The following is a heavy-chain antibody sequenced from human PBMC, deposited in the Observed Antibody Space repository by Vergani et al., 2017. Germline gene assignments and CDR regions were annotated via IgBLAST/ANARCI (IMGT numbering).Heavy chain of an antibody. CDR1: GGSISSSSYY. Sequence: QLQLQESGPGLVKPSETLSLTCTVSGGSISSSSYYWGWIRQPPGKGLEWIGDIYYSGNTYYNPSLKSRVTISVDTSKKQFSLKLSSVTAADTAVYYCARCIRDYFDYWGQGTLVTVSS. CDR3: ARCIRDYFDY. J-gene: IGHJ4*02. CDR2: IYYSGNT. V-gene: IGHV4-39*01. D-gene: IGHD3-10*01.